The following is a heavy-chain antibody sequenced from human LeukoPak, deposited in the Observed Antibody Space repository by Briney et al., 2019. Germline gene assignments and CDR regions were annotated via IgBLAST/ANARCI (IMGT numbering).Heavy chain of an antibody. CDR1: GYSISSGYY. J-gene: IGHJ5*02. CDR3: ARGLGAGNYYYGWFDP. Sequence: SETLSLTCTVSGYSISSGYYWGWIRQPPGKGLEWIGFIHDSGSTYYNPSLKSRVSISRDMSKNQLSLMLSSVTAADTAVYYCARGLGAGNYYYGWFDPWGQGTLVSVSS. CDR2: IHDSGST. V-gene: IGHV4-38-2*02. D-gene: IGHD3-10*01.